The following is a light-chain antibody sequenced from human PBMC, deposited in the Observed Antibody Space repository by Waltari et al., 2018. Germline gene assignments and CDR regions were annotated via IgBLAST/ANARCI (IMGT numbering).Light chain of an antibody. CDR1: QDISNY. Sequence: DIQMTQSPSSLSASLGDRVTITCQASQDISNYLNWYQQKPGKAPKLLIYDASNLETGVPDRVTGSGSGTDFTLTISSLQAEDVAVYYCQQHYTTPWTFGQGTKVEIK. CDR3: QQHYTTPWT. J-gene: IGKJ1*01. V-gene: IGKV1-33*01. CDR2: DAS.